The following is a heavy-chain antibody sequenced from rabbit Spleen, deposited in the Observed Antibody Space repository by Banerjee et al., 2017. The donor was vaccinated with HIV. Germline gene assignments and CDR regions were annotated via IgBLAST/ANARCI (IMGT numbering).Heavy chain of an antibody. D-gene: IGHD1-1*01. V-gene: IGHV1S45*01. CDR1: GFSFSNKAV. CDR3: ARDLDAVIGWNFGW. J-gene: IGHJ4*01. Sequence: EQLVESGGGLVQPGGSLTLTCKASGFSFSNKAVMCWVRQAPGKGLEWIACINAITGKAVYASWAKGRFTFFKTSSTTVTLQMTSLTAADTATYFCARDLDAVIGWNFGWWGQGTLVTVS. CDR2: INAITGKA.